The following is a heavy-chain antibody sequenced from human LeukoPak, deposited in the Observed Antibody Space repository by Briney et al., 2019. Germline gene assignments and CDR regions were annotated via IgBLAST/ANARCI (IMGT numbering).Heavy chain of an antibody. CDR2: IYPGDSDT. CDR1: GYRFTSYW. V-gene: IGHV5-51*01. Sequence: GESLKISCKGSGYRFTSYWIGWVRQMPGKGPEWMGIIYPGDSDTRYSPSFQGQVTISADKSISTAYLQWSRLKASDTAMYCCARRSYYGSGIYVHFDNWGHGTLVTVSS. D-gene: IGHD3-10*01. J-gene: IGHJ4*01. CDR3: ARRSYYGSGIYVHFDN.